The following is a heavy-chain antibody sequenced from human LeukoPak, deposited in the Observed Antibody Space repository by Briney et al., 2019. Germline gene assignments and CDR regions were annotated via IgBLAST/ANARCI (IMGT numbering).Heavy chain of an antibody. Sequence: SETLSLTCTVSGGYIGSFYWSWIRQPPGKGVEWIGNIYSSGSTNYNPSLKSRVTISVDTSKNQFSLRLTSVTAADTAVYYCARASVLLSADFWGQGTLVTVSS. CDR1: GGYIGSFY. CDR2: IYSSGST. J-gene: IGHJ4*02. CDR3: ARASVLLSADF. D-gene: IGHD3-10*01. V-gene: IGHV4-59*01.